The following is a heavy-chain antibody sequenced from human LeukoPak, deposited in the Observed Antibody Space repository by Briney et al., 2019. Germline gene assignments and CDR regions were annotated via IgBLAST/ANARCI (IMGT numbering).Heavy chain of an antibody. CDR1: GSTFSSYI. Sequence: GGSLRLSCAASGSTFSSYIMNWVRQAPGKGLEWVSSISSSGSYIYYADSVKGRFTISRDNAKNSLFLQMNSLRAEDTAVYYCATVRGAGWYFDLWGRGTLVTVSS. V-gene: IGHV3-21*01. CDR2: ISSSGSYI. D-gene: IGHD1-26*01. CDR3: ATVRGAGWYFDL. J-gene: IGHJ2*01.